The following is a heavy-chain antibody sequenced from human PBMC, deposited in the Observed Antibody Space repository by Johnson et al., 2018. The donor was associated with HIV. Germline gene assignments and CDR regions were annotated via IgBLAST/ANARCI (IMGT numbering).Heavy chain of an antibody. D-gene: IGHD6-19*01. CDR3: AKGVQWLVLDAFDI. Sequence: VQLVESGGGLVQPGRSLRLSCAGSGFTFDDYAMYWVRQAPGKGLEWVSGISWNSGSIGYADSVKGRFTISRDNAKNYLYLQMNSLRAEDTALYYCAKGVQWLVLDAFDIWGQGTMVTVSS. J-gene: IGHJ3*02. CDR1: GFTFDDYA. CDR2: ISWNSGSI. V-gene: IGHV3-9*01.